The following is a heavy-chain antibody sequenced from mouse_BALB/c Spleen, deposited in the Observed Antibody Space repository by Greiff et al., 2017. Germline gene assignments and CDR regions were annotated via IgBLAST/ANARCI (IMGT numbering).Heavy chain of an antibody. D-gene: IGHD2-4*01. CDR2: IYPGNSDT. CDR3: TRDYYDYDYYAMDY. Sequence: VQLKQSGTVLARPGASVKMSCKASGYSFTSYWMHWVKQRPGQGLEWIGAIYPGNSDTSYNQKFKGKAKLTAVTSASTAYMELSSLTNEDSAVYYCTRDYYDYDYYAMDYWGQGTSVTVSS. CDR1: GYSFTSYW. J-gene: IGHJ4*01. V-gene: IGHV1-5*01.